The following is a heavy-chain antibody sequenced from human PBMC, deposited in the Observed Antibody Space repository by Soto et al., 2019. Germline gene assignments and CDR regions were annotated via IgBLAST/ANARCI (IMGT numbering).Heavy chain of an antibody. CDR1: GGSFSGYY. CDR3: ARVKAAMVREALDY. Sequence: PSETLSLTCAVYGGSFSGYYWSWIRHPPGKGLEWIGQINHSGSTNYNPSLKSRVTISVDTSKNQFSLKLSSVTAADTAVYYCARVKAAMVREALDYWGQATLVTIST. CDR2: INHSGST. D-gene: IGHD3-10*01. V-gene: IGHV4-34*01. J-gene: IGHJ4*02.